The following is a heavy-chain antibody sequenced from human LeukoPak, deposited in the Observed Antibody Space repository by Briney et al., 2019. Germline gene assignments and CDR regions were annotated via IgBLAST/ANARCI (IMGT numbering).Heavy chain of an antibody. D-gene: IGHD1-26*01. J-gene: IGHJ4*02. CDR3: ARGESGSYFLTDY. CDR1: GYTFTHYG. Sequence: ASVKVSCGASGYTFTHYGITWVRQAPGQGLEWIGWISAYTDNKKFPQKFQGRLTMTTDTSTNTAYMELRSLRSDDTAVYYCARGESGSYFLTDYWGQGTLVTVSS. V-gene: IGHV1-18*01. CDR2: ISAYTDNK.